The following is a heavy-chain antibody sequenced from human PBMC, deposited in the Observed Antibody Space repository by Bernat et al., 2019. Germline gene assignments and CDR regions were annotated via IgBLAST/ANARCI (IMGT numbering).Heavy chain of an antibody. CDR1: GFTFSSYA. Sequence: EVQLLESGGGLVQPGGSLRLSCAASGFTFSSYAMSWVRQAPGKGLEWVSAISGSGGSTYYADSVKGRFTISRDNSKNTLYLQMNSLRAEDTAVYYCAKDTYGRACYGVYSLAVHYFHPRGEQPMVT. CDR3: AKDTYGRACYGVYSLAVHYFHP. CDR2: ISGSGGST. D-gene: IGHD6-19*01. V-gene: IGHV3-23*01. J-gene: IGHJ4*01.